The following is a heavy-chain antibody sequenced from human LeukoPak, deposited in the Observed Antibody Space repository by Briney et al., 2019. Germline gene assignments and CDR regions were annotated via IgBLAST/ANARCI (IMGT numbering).Heavy chain of an antibody. D-gene: IGHD6-13*01. CDR3: ATPGGSSNRAFDI. V-gene: IGHV1-24*01. Sequence: GASVKVSCKVSGYTLTELSMHWVRQAPGKGLEWMGGFDPEDGETIYAQKFQGRVAMTEDTSTDTAYMELSSLRSEGTAVYYCATPGGSSNRAFDIWGQGTMVTVSS. J-gene: IGHJ3*02. CDR1: GYTLTELS. CDR2: FDPEDGET.